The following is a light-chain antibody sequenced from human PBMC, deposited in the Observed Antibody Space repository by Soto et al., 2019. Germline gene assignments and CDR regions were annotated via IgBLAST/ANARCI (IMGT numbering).Light chain of an antibody. CDR2: KAC. Sequence: DIQMTQSPSTLSASVGDRVTITCRASQSFSSWLAWYQQKPGKAPKLLIYKACSLESGVPSRFSGSGSGTEFTLTISSLQPDDFATYYCQQLFTFGQGTKLEIK. CDR1: QSFSSW. CDR3: QQLFT. V-gene: IGKV1-5*03. J-gene: IGKJ2*01.